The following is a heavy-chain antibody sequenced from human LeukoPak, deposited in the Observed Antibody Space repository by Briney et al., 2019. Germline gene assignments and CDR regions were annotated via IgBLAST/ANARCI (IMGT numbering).Heavy chain of an antibody. Sequence: GGSLRLSCAASGFTFTSYGMHWVRQAPGKGLEWVAVMWYDGSNKYYADSVKGRFTISRDNSKNTLYLQMNSLRAEDTAVYYCARGPAMVRGVILDYWGEETLVTVSS. CDR1: GFTFTSYG. V-gene: IGHV3-33*01. CDR2: MWYDGSNK. D-gene: IGHD3-10*01. J-gene: IGHJ4*02. CDR3: ARGPAMVRGVILDY.